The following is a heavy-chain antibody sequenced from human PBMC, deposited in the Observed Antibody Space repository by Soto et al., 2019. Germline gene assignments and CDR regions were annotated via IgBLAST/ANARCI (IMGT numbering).Heavy chain of an antibody. D-gene: IGHD3-9*01. CDR1: GFTLTDYY. CDR3: ARGRYFDWYNLYDY. J-gene: IGHJ4*01. V-gene: IGHV3-11*06. Sequence: PGGSLRLSCAASGFTLTDYYMNWIRQSPGKGLEWISYISGASTYTDYADSVKGRFTISRDNAKNSIYLQMQNLRAEDTDLYYCARGRYFDWYNLYDYWGHGTLVTVS. CDR2: ISGASTYT.